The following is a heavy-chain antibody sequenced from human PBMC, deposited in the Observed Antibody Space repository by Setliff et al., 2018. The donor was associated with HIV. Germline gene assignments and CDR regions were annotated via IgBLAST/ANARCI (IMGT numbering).Heavy chain of an antibody. V-gene: IGHV3-7*03. CDR3: AGDWSSSPLSRDNFDY. CDR2: IKQDGSEK. Sequence: GGSLRLSCAASGFSFSTYWMSWVRQAPGKGLEWVANIKQDGSEKYYVASVRGRFTISRDNAKNSLYLQMNSLRADDTAVYYCAGDWSSSPLSRDNFDYWGQGTLVTAPQ. D-gene: IGHD6-6*01. J-gene: IGHJ4*02. CDR1: GFSFSTYW.